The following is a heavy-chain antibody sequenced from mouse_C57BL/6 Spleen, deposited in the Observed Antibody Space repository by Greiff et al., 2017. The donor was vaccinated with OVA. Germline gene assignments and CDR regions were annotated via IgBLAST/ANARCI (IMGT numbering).Heavy chain of an antibody. CDR1: GYTFTDYY. V-gene: IGHV1-26*01. Sequence: EVQLQQSGPELVKPGASVKISCKASGYTFTDYYMNWVKQSHGKSLEWIGDINPNNGGTSYNQKFKGKATLTVDKSSSTAYMELRSLTSEDSAVYYCARSVYDYDGGYAMDYWGQGTSVTVSS. D-gene: IGHD2-4*01. CDR2: INPNNGGT. CDR3: ARSVYDYDGGYAMDY. J-gene: IGHJ4*01.